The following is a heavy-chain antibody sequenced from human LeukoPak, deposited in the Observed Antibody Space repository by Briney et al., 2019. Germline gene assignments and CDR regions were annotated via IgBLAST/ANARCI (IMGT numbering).Heavy chain of an antibody. CDR2: IYYSGST. V-gene: IGHV4-59*08. CDR3: ARHRGRGNSDAFDI. Sequence: SETLSLTCTVSGGSISSYYWSWIRQPPGKGLEWIGYIYYSGSTNYTPSLKSRVTISVDTSKNQFSLKLSSVTAADTAVYYCARHRGRGNSDAFDIWGQGTMVTVSS. CDR1: GGSISSYY. D-gene: IGHD4-23*01. J-gene: IGHJ3*02.